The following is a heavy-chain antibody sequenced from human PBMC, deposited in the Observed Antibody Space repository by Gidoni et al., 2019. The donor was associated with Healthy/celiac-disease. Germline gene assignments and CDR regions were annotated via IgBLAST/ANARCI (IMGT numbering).Heavy chain of an antibody. V-gene: IGHV4-4*07. CDR2: IYTIGST. J-gene: IGHJ4*02. D-gene: IGHD4-17*01. CDR3: AREGGDYVGYYFDY. CDR1: GGSISSSY. Sequence: QLQLQESGPGLVKPSETLSLTCTVSGGSISSSYWSWIRQPAGKGMEWIGRIYTIGSTNYNPSLKSRVTMSVETSKNQFSLKRSSVTAADTAVYYCAREGGDYVGYYFDYWGQGTLVTVSS.